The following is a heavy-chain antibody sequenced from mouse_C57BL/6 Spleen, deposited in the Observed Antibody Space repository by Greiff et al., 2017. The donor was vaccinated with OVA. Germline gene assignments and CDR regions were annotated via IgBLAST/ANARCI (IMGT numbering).Heavy chain of an antibody. D-gene: IGHD2-1*01. V-gene: IGHV1-82*01. J-gene: IGHJ4*01. Sequence: QVQLQQSGPELVKPGASVKISCKASGYAFSSYWMNWVKPRPGKGLEWIGRIYPGDGDTNYNGKFKGKATLTADKSSSTAYMQLSSLTSEDSAVYVCARRSYGNYYAMDYWGQGTSVTVSS. CDR3: ARRSYGNYYAMDY. CDR2: IYPGDGDT. CDR1: GYAFSSYW.